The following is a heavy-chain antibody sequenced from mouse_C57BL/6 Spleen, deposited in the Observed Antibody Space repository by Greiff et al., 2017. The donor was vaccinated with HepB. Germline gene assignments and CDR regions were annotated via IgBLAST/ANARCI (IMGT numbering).Heavy chain of an antibody. V-gene: IGHV2-2*01. D-gene: IGHD1-1*01. Sequence: VKLVESGPGLVQPSQSLSITCTVSGFSLTSYGVHWVRQSPGKGLEWLGVIWSGGSTDYNAAFISRLSISKDNSKSQVFFKMNSLQADDTAIYYCARNEDGSSLYYAMDYWGQGTSVTVSS. CDR1: GFSLTSYG. J-gene: IGHJ4*01. CDR3: ARNEDGSSLYYAMDY. CDR2: IWSGGST.